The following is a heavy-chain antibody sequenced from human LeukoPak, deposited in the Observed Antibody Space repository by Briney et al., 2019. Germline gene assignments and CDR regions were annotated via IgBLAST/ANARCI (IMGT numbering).Heavy chain of an antibody. CDR1: GFTFSDYA. Sequence: GGSLRLSCVASGFTFSDYAMIWVRQAPGKGLEWVSTMSGSGGSTYYADSVKGRFTISRDNSKNTLSLQMNSLRVEDTAVYYCAKTRGYGDWTFDYWGQGTLVTVSS. CDR3: AKTRGYGDWTFDY. V-gene: IGHV3-23*01. D-gene: IGHD4-17*01. CDR2: MSGSGGST. J-gene: IGHJ4*02.